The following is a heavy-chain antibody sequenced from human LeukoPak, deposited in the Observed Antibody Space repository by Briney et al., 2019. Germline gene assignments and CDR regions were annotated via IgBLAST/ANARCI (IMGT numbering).Heavy chain of an antibody. J-gene: IGHJ5*02. V-gene: IGHV1-69*05. D-gene: IGHD5-24*01. Sequence: GASVKVSCKASGYTFTSYYMHWVRQAPGQGLEWMGGIIPMFGTPNYAQKFQGRITITTDESTNTAYMQLTSLRSGDTAVYYCARGQDGFNPTWGQGALVTVSS. CDR2: IIPMFGTP. CDR3: ARGQDGFNPT. CDR1: GYTFTSYY.